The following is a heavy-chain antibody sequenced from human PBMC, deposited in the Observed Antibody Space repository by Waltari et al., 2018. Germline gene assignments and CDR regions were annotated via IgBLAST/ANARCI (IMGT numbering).Heavy chain of an antibody. CDR1: GFTFSSYW. Sequence: EVQLVESGGGLVQPGGSLRLSCAASGFTFSSYWMHWVRQAPGKGLVWGSDSNSDGSTTNYADSVKGRFTIARDNAKNTLYLQMDSLRAEETAVYYCVIGAQHVSNWYASEYFQHWGQGTLVTVSS. D-gene: IGHD6-13*01. CDR2: SNSDGSTT. CDR3: VIGAQHVSNWYASEYFQH. V-gene: IGHV3-74*01. J-gene: IGHJ1*01.